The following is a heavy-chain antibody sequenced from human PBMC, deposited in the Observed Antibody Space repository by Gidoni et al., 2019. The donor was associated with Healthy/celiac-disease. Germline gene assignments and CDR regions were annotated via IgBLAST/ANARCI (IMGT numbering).Heavy chain of an antibody. CDR1: GYTFTGYY. CDR2: INPNSGGT. CDR3: ARDHGGYNWNYGTPNWFDP. Sequence: QVQLVQSGAEVKKPGASVKVSCKASGYTFTGYYMHWVRQAPGQGLEWMGWINPNSGGTNYAQKVQGRVTMTRDTSISTAYMELSRLRSDDTAVYYCARDHGGYNWNYGTPNWFDPWGQGTLVTVSS. D-gene: IGHD1-7*01. V-gene: IGHV1-2*02. J-gene: IGHJ5*02.